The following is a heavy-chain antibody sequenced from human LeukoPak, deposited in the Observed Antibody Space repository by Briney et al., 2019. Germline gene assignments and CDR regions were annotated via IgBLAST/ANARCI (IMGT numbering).Heavy chain of an antibody. D-gene: IGHD2-15*01. V-gene: IGHV3-33*01. CDR1: GFTFSSYG. CDR2: IWHDGSNK. Sequence: GGSLRLSCAASGFTFSSYGMHWVRQAPGKGLEWVAVIWHDGSNKYYADSVKGRFTISRDNSKNTLYLQMNSLRAEDTAVYHCARDTGYCSGGSCYSADWFDPWGQGTLVSVSS. J-gene: IGHJ5*02. CDR3: ARDTGYCSGGSCYSADWFDP.